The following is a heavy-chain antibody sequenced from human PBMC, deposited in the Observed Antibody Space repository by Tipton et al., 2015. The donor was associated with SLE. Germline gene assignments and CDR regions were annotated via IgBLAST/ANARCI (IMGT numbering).Heavy chain of an antibody. CDR1: GFTFSSYA. D-gene: IGHD3-22*01. Sequence: SLRLSCAASGFTFSSYAMHWVRQAPGKGLEWVAVISYDGSNKYYADSVKGRFTISRDNSKNTLYLQMNSLRAEDTAVYYCARGGYYDSSGRVIWGQGTMVTVSS. CDR3: ARGGYYDSSGRVI. V-gene: IGHV3-30*04. CDR2: ISYDGSNK. J-gene: IGHJ3*02.